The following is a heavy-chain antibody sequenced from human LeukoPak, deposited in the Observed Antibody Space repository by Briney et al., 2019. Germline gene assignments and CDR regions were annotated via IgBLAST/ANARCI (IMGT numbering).Heavy chain of an antibody. CDR3: ARCRDGYPPFDY. V-gene: IGHV4-59*01. Sequence: SETLSLTCTVSGGSLSSYYWSWIRQPPGKGLEWIGYISYSGSTNYNPSLKSRVTISVDTFKNQFSLRLSSVTAADTAVYFCARCRDGYPPFDYWGQGTLVTVSS. CDR1: GGSLSSYY. J-gene: IGHJ4*02. D-gene: IGHD5-24*01. CDR2: ISYSGST.